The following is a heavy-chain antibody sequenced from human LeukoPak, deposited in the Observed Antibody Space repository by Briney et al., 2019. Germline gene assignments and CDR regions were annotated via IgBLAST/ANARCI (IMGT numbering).Heavy chain of an antibody. CDR3: AGDPERGDFDM. CDR1: GYTFINYV. Sequence: GASVKVSCKASGYTFINYVISWVRQAGGQGLEWMGWISGYSDDTGYAQKFQGRVTMTTDTTTRTTYMELRSLRFDDTAVYFCAGDPERGDFDMWGPGTVVTVSS. J-gene: IGHJ3*02. V-gene: IGHV1-18*01. D-gene: IGHD4-17*01. CDR2: ISGYSDDT.